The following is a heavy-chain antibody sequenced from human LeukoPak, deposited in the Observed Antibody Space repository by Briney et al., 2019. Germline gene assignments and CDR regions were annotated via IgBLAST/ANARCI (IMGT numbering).Heavy chain of an antibody. D-gene: IGHD3-22*01. CDR1: GFTFSSYG. V-gene: IGHV3-30*02. J-gene: IGHJ4*02. CDR2: IRYDGSNK. CDR3: AKISSGYYYVDY. Sequence: GGSLRLSCAASGFTFSSYGMSWVRQAPGKGLEWVAFIRYDGSNKYYADSVKGRFTISRDNSKNTLYLQMNSLRAEDTAVYYCAKISSGYYYVDYWGQGTLVTVSS.